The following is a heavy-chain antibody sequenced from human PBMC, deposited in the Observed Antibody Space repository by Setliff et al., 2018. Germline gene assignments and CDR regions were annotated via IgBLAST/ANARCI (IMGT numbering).Heavy chain of an antibody. CDR1: GFTLDDYY. CDR2: ISSSGYTI. V-gene: IGHV3-11*04. J-gene: IGHJ4*02. Sequence: PGGSLRLSCAASGFTLDDYYMTWIRQAPGKGLEWISYISSSGYTIYYLDSVKGRFTISRDDAKDSMYLQMNNLGVGDTAVYYCAVGRRDGYNYPFDYWGQGTLVTVSS. D-gene: IGHD5-12*01. CDR3: AVGRRDGYNYPFDY.